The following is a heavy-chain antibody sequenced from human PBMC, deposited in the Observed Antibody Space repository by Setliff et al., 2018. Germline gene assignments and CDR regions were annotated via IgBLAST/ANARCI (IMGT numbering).Heavy chain of an antibody. D-gene: IGHD6-19*01. CDR1: GFTFTSSA. CDR2: IVVGSGNT. CDR3: ARDKESAGTRYFDH. J-gene: IGHJ4*02. V-gene: IGHV1-58*01. Sequence: SVKVSCKASGFTFTSSAVQWVRQARGQRLEWIGWIVVGSGNTNYAQKFQERVTITRDMSTSTAYMELSSLRSEDTAVYYCARDKESAGTRYFDHWGQGTLVTVSS.